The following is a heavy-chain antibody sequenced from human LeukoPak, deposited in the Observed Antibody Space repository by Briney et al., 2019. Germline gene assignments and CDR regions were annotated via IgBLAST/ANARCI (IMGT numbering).Heavy chain of an antibody. Sequence: GCSLRLSCAASGFSFSSFAMHWVRPAPDKELEWVAVISYDGTNKDYADSVKDRFTMSRDNSKNTLYLQMNSLRLEDTALYYCARDGNSGWYTGENYYYYGMDVWGQGTTVTVSS. CDR3: ARDGNSGWYTGENYYYYGMDV. CDR1: GFSFSSFA. D-gene: IGHD6-19*01. V-gene: IGHV3-30-3*01. CDR2: ISYDGTNK. J-gene: IGHJ6*02.